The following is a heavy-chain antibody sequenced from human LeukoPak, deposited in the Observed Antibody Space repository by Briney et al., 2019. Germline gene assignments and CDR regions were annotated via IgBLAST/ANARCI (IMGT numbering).Heavy chain of an antibody. V-gene: IGHV5-51*01. CDR2: IYPGDSDT. CDR1: GYSFTSYW. Sequence: GESLKISCKCSGYSFTSYWIGWVRQMPGKGLEWMGMIYPGDSDTRYSPSFQGQVTISADKSISTAYLQWSSLKASDTAMYYCARHSKSGHLPYYYMAVWGKGTTVTVSS. CDR3: ARHSKSGHLPYYYMAV. D-gene: IGHD3-3*01. J-gene: IGHJ6*03.